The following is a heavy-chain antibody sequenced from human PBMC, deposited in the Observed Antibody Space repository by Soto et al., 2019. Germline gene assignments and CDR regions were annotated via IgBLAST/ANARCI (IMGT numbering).Heavy chain of an antibody. V-gene: IGHV4-34*01. CDR3: ARGPGTIFGVVIPRYGMDV. D-gene: IGHD3-3*01. J-gene: IGHJ6*02. Sequence: NPSETLSLTCAVYGGSFSGYYWSWIRQPPGKGLEWIGEINHSGSTNYNPSLKSRVTISVDTSKNQFSLKLSSVTAADTAVYYCARGPGTIFGVVIPRYGMDVWGQGTTVTVSS. CDR1: GGSFSGYY. CDR2: INHSGST.